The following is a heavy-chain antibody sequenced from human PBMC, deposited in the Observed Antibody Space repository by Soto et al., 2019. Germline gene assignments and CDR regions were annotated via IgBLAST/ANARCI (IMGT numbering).Heavy chain of an antibody. CDR1: GGSISSGGYY. CDR3: AREVVTIFGVVADADYYGMDV. CDR2: IYYSGST. D-gene: IGHD3-3*01. Sequence: QVQLQESGPGLVKPSQTLSLTCTVSGGSISSGGYYWSWIRQHPGKGLEWIGYIYYSGSTYYNPCLKSRVTISVDTSKNQFSLKLSSVTAADTAVYYCAREVVTIFGVVADADYYGMDVWGQGTTVTVSS. V-gene: IGHV4-31*03. J-gene: IGHJ6*02.